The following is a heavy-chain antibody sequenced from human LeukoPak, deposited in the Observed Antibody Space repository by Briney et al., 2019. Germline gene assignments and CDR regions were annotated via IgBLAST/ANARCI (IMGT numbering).Heavy chain of an antibody. J-gene: IGHJ6*02. Sequence: PGGSLRLSCAASGFTFSSYAMSWVRQAPGKGLEWVSAISGSGGSTYYADSVKGRFTISRDNSKNTLYLQMNSLRAEDTAVYYCAKGRAVAGIFYYGMDAWGQGTTVTVSS. CDR3: AKGRAVAGIFYYGMDA. CDR2: ISGSGGST. D-gene: IGHD6-19*01. V-gene: IGHV3-23*01. CDR1: GFTFSSYA.